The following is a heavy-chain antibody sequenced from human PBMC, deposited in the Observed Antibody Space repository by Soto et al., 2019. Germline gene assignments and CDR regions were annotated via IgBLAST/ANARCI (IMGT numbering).Heavy chain of an antibody. J-gene: IGHJ5*02. CDR2: IYYSGST. V-gene: IGHV4-39*01. CDR1: GGSISSSSYY. CDR3: ARHANYYDSSNWFDP. D-gene: IGHD3-22*01. Sequence: SETLSLTCTVSGGSISSSSYYWGWIRQPPGKGLEWIGSIYYSGSTYYNPSLKSRVTISVDTSKNQFSLKLSSVTAADTAVYYCARHANYYDSSNWFDPWGQGTLVTVSS.